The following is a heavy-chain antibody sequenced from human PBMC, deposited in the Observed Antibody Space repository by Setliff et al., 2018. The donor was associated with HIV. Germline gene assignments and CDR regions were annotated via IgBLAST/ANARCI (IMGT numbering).Heavy chain of an antibody. CDR2: INPAGNPT. Sequence: GASVKVSCKASGYTFTSDYIHWVRQAPGQGLEWMGIINPAGNPTSYAQKFQGRLTMTRDTSTNTVYMELSSLRSEDTAVYYCARRAADGYNYLYYYYGMDVWGQGTTVTVSS. CDR1: GYTFTSDY. D-gene: IGHD5-12*01. V-gene: IGHV1-46*01. J-gene: IGHJ6*02. CDR3: ARRAADGYNYLYYYYGMDV.